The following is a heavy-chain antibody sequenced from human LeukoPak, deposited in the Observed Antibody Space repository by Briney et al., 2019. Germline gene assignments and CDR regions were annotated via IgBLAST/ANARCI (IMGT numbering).Heavy chain of an antibody. J-gene: IGHJ3*02. Sequence: ASTKVSCKASGYTFTSYGISWVRQAPGQGLEWMGWISAYNGNTNYAQKLQGRVTMTTDTSTSTAYVELRSLRSDDTAVYYCAAYYDSSGYDAFDIWGQGTMVTVSS. V-gene: IGHV1-18*01. CDR3: AAYYDSSGYDAFDI. CDR1: GYTFTSYG. D-gene: IGHD3-22*01. CDR2: ISAYNGNT.